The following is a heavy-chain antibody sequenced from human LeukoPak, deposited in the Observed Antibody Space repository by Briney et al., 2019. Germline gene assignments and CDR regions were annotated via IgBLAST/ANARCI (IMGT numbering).Heavy chain of an antibody. D-gene: IGHD3-22*01. CDR1: GFTSSSYA. CDR3: ARDRMDYYDSSGYFDY. Sequence: GRSPRLSCAASGFTSSSYAMHWVRQAPGKGLEWVAVISYDGSNKYYADPVKGRFTISRDNSKNTLYLQMNSLRAEDTAVYYCARDRMDYYDSSGYFDYWGQGTLVTVSS. J-gene: IGHJ4*02. CDR2: ISYDGSNK. V-gene: IGHV3-30-3*01.